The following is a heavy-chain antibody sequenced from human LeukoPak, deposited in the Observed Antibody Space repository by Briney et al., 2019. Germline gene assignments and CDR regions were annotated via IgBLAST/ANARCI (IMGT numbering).Heavy chain of an antibody. Sequence: GRSLRLFCAASGFTFSSYGMHWVRQAPGRGLVWVAVIWYDGSNKYYADSVKGRFTISRDNSKNTLYLQMNSLRAEDTAVYYCATANYYYYYGMDVWGQGTTVTVSS. CDR3: ATANYYYYYGMDV. J-gene: IGHJ6*02. V-gene: IGHV3-33*01. CDR1: GFTFSSYG. CDR2: IWYDGSNK.